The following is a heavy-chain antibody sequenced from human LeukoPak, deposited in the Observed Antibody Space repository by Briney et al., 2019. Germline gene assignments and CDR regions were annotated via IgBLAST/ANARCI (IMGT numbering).Heavy chain of an antibody. V-gene: IGHV3-7*01. J-gene: IGHJ4*02. CDR1: GFTFSSYW. CDR2: INQDGSEK. CDR3: AREGSSYAPSEPFYFDY. D-gene: IGHD3-10*01. Sequence: GGSLRLSCAASGFTFSSYWMSWVRQAPGKGLEWVANINQDGSEKYYVGSVKGGFTISRDNAKNSLYLQMNSLKAEDTAVYYCAREGSSYAPSEPFYFDYWGQGTLVTVSS.